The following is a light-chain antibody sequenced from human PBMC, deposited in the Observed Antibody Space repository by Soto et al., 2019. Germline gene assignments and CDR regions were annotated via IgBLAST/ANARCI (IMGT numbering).Light chain of an antibody. Sequence: QSALIQPPSASGSPGQSVTISCTGTSSDVGGYTSVSWYQQHPGKVPKLLIYAVSQRPSGVPDRFSGSKSGNTASLTVSGLQAEDEDDYYCSSYVGSDSVIFGGGTKLTVL. V-gene: IGLV2-8*01. CDR3: SSYVGSDSVI. CDR1: SSDVGGYTS. J-gene: IGLJ2*01. CDR2: AVS.